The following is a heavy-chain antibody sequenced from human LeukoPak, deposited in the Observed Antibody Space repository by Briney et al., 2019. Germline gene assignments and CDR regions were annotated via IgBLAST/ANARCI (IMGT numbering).Heavy chain of an antibody. D-gene: IGHD3-22*01. CDR3: ARGYIDSAGYSPRSSFDN. Sequence: GRSLRLSCAASGFTFSSYVMHWVRQAPGKGLEWVAIISYDGSNEYYADSVKGRFTISRDNSKNTLYLQMNSLRAADTAVYYCARGYIDSAGYSPRSSFDNWGQGTLVTVSS. CDR2: ISYDGSNE. CDR1: GFTFSSYV. V-gene: IGHV3-30*04. J-gene: IGHJ4*02.